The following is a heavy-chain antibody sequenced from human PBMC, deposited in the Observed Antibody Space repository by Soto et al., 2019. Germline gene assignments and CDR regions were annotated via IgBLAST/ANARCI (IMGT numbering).Heavy chain of an antibody. CDR2: IDPSDSYT. D-gene: IGHD6-13*01. CDR1: GYSFTSYW. V-gene: IGHV5-10-1*01. Sequence: PGESLKISCKGSGYSFTSYWISWVRQMPGKGREGRGGIDPSDSYTNYSPSFKGQVTISADKSISTAYLQWSSLKASDTAMYYCARHSSSAAWFDPWGQGTLVTVSS. CDR3: ARHSSSAAWFDP. J-gene: IGHJ5*02.